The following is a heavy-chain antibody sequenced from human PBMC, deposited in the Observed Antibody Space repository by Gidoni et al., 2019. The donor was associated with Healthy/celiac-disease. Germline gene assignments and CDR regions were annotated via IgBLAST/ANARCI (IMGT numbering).Heavy chain of an antibody. D-gene: IGHD3-10*01. CDR2: ISYDGSNK. Sequence: QVQLVESGGGVVQPGRSLRLSCAASGFPFSSYAMHWVSQAPGKGLGWVAVISYDGSNKYYADSVKGRFTISRDNSKNTLYLQMNSLRAEDTAVYYCARSGHPHTGAMVQGVITYYYYGMDVWGQGTTVTVSS. CDR1: GFPFSSYA. J-gene: IGHJ6*02. CDR3: ARSGHPHTGAMVQGVITYYYYGMDV. V-gene: IGHV3-30-3*01.